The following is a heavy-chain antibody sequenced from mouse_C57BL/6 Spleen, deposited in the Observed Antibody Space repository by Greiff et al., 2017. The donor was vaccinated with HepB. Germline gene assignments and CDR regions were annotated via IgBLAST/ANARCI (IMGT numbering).Heavy chain of an antibody. CDR3: ARGGAAQASYAMDY. Sequence: QVQLQQPGAELVRPGSSVKLSCKASGYTFTSYWMDWVKQRPGQGLEWIGNIYPSDSETHYNQKFKDKATLTVDKSSSTAYMQLSSLTSEDSAVYDCARGGAAQASYAMDYWGQGTSATVSS. CDR2: IYPSDSET. J-gene: IGHJ4*01. CDR1: GYTFTSYW. V-gene: IGHV1-61*01. D-gene: IGHD3-2*02.